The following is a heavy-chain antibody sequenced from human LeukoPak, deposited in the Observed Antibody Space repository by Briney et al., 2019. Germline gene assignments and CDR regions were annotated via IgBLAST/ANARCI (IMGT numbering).Heavy chain of an antibody. V-gene: IGHV1-46*03. Sequence: ASVKASCKASGYTFTSYYMHWVRQAPGQGLEWMGIIYPSGGSATYAQKFQGRVTMTGDTSTSTVYMELSSLRSDDTAVYYCARRTDGYNYADYWGQGTLVTVSS. CDR2: IYPSGGSA. CDR3: ARRTDGYNYADY. CDR1: GYTFTSYY. J-gene: IGHJ4*02. D-gene: IGHD5-24*01.